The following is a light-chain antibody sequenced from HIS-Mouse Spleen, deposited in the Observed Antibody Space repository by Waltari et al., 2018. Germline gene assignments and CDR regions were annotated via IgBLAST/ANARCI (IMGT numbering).Light chain of an antibody. CDR2: EVS. V-gene: IGLV2-8*01. CDR1: SSDVGGYNY. Sequence: QSALTQPPSASGSPGQSVTISCTGTSSDVGGYNYFSWYQQHPGKAPKLMIYEVSKRPSGVPDRFSGSKSGNTASLTVSALQAEDEADYYCSSYAGSNNLGVFGGGTKLTVL. J-gene: IGLJ2*01. CDR3: SSYAGSNNLGV.